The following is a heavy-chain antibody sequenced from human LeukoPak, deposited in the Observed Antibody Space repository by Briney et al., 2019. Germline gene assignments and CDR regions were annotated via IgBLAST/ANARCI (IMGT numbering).Heavy chain of an antibody. D-gene: IGHD2-15*01. V-gene: IGHV4-39*07. CDR3: ARAMWDIVVVVAATGFDY. J-gene: IGHJ4*02. CDR2: IYYSGST. CDR1: GGSISSSSYY. Sequence: PSETLSLTCTASGGSISSSSYYWGWIRQPPGKGLEWIGSIYYSGSTYYNPSLKSRVTISVDTSKNQFSLKLSSVTAADTAVYYCARAMWDIVVVVAATGFDYWGQGTLVTVSS.